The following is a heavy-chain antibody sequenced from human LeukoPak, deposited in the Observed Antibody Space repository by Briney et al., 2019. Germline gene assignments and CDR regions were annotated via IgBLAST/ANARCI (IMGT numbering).Heavy chain of an antibody. V-gene: IGHV3-49*04. Sequence: GGSLRLSCTASGFTFGDYTMSWVRQAPGKGLEWVGFIRSKAYGGTTQYAASVKGRFTISRDDSKSIAYLQMNSLKTEDTAVYYCTRHLVGGYSYGLRGDYFDYWGQGTLVTVSS. CDR1: GFTFGDYT. D-gene: IGHD5-18*01. CDR2: IRSKAYGGTT. CDR3: TRHLVGGYSYGLRGDYFDY. J-gene: IGHJ4*02.